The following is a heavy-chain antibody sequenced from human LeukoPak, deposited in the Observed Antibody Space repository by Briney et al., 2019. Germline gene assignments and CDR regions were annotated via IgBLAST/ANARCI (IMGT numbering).Heavy chain of an antibody. CDR2: IRYDGSNK. Sequence: SGGSLRLSCAASGFTFSSYGMHWVRQAPGKGLEWVAFIRYDGSNKYYADSVKGRFTISRDNSKNTLYLQMNSLRAEDTAVYYCARDRNWDFDYWGQGTLVTVSS. CDR1: GFTFSSYG. D-gene: IGHD7-27*01. CDR3: ARDRNWDFDY. J-gene: IGHJ4*02. V-gene: IGHV3-30*02.